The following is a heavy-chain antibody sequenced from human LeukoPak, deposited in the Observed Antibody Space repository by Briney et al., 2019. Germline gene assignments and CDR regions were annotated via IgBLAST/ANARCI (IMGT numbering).Heavy chain of an antibody. J-gene: IGHJ4*02. V-gene: IGHV1-18*01. CDR3: ARDRVSRGGSCFDY. D-gene: IGHD2-15*01. Sequence: GESLKVSCKASGYTFTSYGISWVRQAPGQGLEWMGWISAYNGNTNYAQKLQGRVTMTTDTSTSTAYMELRSLRSDDTAVYYCARDRVSRGGSCFDYWGQGTLVTVSS. CDR1: GYTFTSYG. CDR2: ISAYNGNT.